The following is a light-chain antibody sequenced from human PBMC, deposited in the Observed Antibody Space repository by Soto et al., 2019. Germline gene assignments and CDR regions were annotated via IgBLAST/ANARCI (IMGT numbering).Light chain of an antibody. V-gene: IGLV2-14*01. CDR2: DVS. J-gene: IGLJ1*01. CDR3: RSYTSSSTHV. CDR1: SSDVGGYNY. Sequence: QSALTQPASVSASPGQSITISCTGTSSDVGGYNYVSWYQQHPGKAPKLRIYDVSNRPSGVSDRFSGSKSGNTASLTISGLQAEDEADYYCRSYTSSSTHVCGTGTKLTVL.